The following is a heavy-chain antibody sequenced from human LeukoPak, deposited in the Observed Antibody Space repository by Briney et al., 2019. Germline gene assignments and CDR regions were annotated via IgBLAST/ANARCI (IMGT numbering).Heavy chain of an antibody. CDR2: IYYSGSA. Sequence: IRQXPGKGLEWIGSIYYSGSAYYNPSLKSRVTISVDTSKNQFSLKLTSVTAADTAVYYCARHWVVTPNYWGQGTLVTVSS. J-gene: IGHJ4*02. V-gene: IGHV4-39*01. CDR3: ARHWVVTPNY. D-gene: IGHD4-23*01.